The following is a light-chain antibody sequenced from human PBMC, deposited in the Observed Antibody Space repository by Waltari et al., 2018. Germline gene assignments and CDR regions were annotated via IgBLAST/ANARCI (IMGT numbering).Light chain of an antibody. CDR1: QNINTW. V-gene: IGKV1-5*03. J-gene: IGKJ1*01. Sequence: DIQMTQSPSTLSAFVGDRVTITCRASQNINTWLAWYQQKPGKAPKLLIHKASNSQNGVPSRFSGSGSGTDFTLTIISLQPYDFSTYYCQQYNSHWTFGQGTKVELK. CDR3: QQYNSHWT. CDR2: KAS.